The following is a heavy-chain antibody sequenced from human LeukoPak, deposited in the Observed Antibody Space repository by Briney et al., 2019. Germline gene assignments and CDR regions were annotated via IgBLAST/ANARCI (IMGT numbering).Heavy chain of an antibody. D-gene: IGHD1-26*01. CDR3: AKVIVGATRAEYFQH. CDR1: GFTFSYYS. Sequence: GGSLRLSCAASGFTFSYYSMSWVRQAPGKGLEWVSAISVSGGSTYYADSVKGRFTISPDNTKKTLYLQMNSLRAEDTAVYYCAKVIVGATRAEYFQHWGQGTLVTVSS. CDR2: ISVSGGST. J-gene: IGHJ1*01. V-gene: IGHV3-23*01.